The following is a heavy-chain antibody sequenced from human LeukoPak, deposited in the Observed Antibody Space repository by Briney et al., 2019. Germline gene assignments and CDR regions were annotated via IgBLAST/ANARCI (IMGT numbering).Heavy chain of an antibody. J-gene: IGHJ4*02. CDR3: ATLGSDFWSGYLGY. D-gene: IGHD3-3*01. V-gene: IGHV3-7*01. CDR1: GFTFSSYW. Sequence: GGSLRLSCAASGFTFSSYWMSWVRQAPGKGLEWVANIKRDGSEKYYVDSVKGRFTISRDNAKNSLYLQMNSLRAEDTAVYYCATLGSDFWSGYLGYWGQGTLVTVSS. CDR2: IKRDGSEK.